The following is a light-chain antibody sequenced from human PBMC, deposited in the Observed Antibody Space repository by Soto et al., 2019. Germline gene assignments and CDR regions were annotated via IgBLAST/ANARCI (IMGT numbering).Light chain of an antibody. CDR1: SSNIGDNT. V-gene: IGLV1-44*01. Sequence: QPVLTQPPSASGTPGQRVTISCSGSSSNIGDNTVNWYQQLPGTAPKLLIHSNNERPSGVPDRFSGSKSGTSASLAISGLQSEDEADYYYAAWDDSLNGVVFGGGTKVTVL. J-gene: IGLJ2*01. CDR3: AAWDDSLNGVV. CDR2: SNN.